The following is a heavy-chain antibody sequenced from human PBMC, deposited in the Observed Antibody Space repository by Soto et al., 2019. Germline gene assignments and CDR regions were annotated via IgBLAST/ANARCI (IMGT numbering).Heavy chain of an antibody. CDR1: GGTFSSYT. CDR3: ARDIASDRYFDY. D-gene: IGHD3-16*02. Sequence: QVQLVQSGAEVKKPGSSVKVSCKASGGTFSSYTISWVRQAPGQGLEWMGRIIPILGIANYAQKFQGRVTITADKSTSTAYMELSSLRSEDTAVYYCARDIASDRYFDYWGQGTLVTVSS. CDR2: IIPILGIA. V-gene: IGHV1-69*08. J-gene: IGHJ4*02.